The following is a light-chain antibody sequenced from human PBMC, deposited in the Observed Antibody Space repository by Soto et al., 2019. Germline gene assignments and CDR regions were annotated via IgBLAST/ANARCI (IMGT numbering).Light chain of an antibody. CDR2: GAS. CDR1: QGISSY. V-gene: IGKV1-8*01. J-gene: IGKJ1*01. Sequence: AIRMTQSPSSLSASTGDRVTITCRASQGISSYLAWYQQKPGKAPKLLIYGASSLQSGVPSRFSGSGSGTDFTLTISSLQPEDFGTYYCQQSFSTPRTFGQGTKVDIK. CDR3: QQSFSTPRT.